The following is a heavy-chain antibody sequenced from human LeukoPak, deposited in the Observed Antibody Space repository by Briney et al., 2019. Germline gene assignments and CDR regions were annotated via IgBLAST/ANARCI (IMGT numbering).Heavy chain of an antibody. J-gene: IGHJ4*02. Sequence: ASVKVSCKASGYTFTGYGISWVRQAPGQGLEWMGWISAYNGNTNYAQKLQGRVTMTTDTSTSTAYMELRSLRSDDTAVYYCARGGPEYDFWSGYYSDWGQGTLVTVSS. V-gene: IGHV1-18*01. D-gene: IGHD3-3*01. CDR2: ISAYNGNT. CDR1: GYTFTGYG. CDR3: ARGGPEYDFWSGYYSD.